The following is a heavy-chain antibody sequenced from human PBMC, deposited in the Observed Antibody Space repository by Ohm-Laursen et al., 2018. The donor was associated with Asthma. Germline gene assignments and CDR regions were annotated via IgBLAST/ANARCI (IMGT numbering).Heavy chain of an antibody. V-gene: IGHV3-23*01. Sequence: SLRLSCAAPGLSFSHHAMSWVRQAPGKGLEWVAVVGGDGDITRYADAVKGRFTISRDNAKSTLYLLLNRLRVEDTAVYYCARAQEASGLYNSYFDYWGQGTLVTVSS. CDR3: ARAQEASGLYNSYFDY. CDR1: GLSFSHHA. J-gene: IGHJ4*02. D-gene: IGHD3-3*01. CDR2: VGGDGDIT.